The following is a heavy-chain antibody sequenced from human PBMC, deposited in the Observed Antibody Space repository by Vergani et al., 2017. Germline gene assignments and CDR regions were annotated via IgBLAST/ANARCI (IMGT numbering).Heavy chain of an antibody. D-gene: IGHD3-10*01. J-gene: IGHJ3*02. CDR1: GLTFSNAW. V-gene: IGHV3-15*01. Sequence: EVQLVESGGGLVKPGGSLRLSCAASGLTFSNAWMSWVRQAPGKGLEWVGRIKSKTDGGTTDYAAPVKGRFTISRDNAKNSLYLQMNSLRAEDTAVYYCARYKIGDRIIRDAFDIWGQGTMVTVSS. CDR3: ARYKIGDRIIRDAFDI. CDR2: IKSKTDGGTT.